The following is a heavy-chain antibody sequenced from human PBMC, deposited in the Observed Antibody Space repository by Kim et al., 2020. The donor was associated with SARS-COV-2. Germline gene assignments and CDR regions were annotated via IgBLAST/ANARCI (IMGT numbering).Heavy chain of an antibody. CDR2: INHTGST. CDR3: ARRPAGIDS. J-gene: IGHJ4*02. Sequence: SETLSLTCAVYGGSFNGHYWNWFRQPPGMGLEWIGEINHTGSTKYSPSLKSRVTLSVDTSKNQFSLNLRSVTAADKAVYYCARRPAGIDSWGQGTPVTVS. CDR1: GGSFNGHY. D-gene: IGHD2-21*01. V-gene: IGHV4-34*01.